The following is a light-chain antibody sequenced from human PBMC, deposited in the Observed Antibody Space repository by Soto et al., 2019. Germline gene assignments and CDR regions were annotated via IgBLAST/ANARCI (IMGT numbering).Light chain of an antibody. CDR1: GSDVGGYKY. CDR2: EVS. J-gene: IGLJ1*01. CDR3: SSFTGYSPPYV. V-gene: IGLV2-14*01. Sequence: QSVLTQPASVSGSPGQSITISCTGTGSDVGGYKYVSWYQQHPGKAPKLMIYEVSNRPSGVSNRFSGSKSGNTASLTISGLQAEDEADYYCSSFTGYSPPYVFGSGTKLTVL.